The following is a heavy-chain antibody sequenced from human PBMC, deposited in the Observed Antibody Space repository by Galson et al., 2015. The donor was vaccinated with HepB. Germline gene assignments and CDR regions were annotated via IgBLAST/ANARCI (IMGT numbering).Heavy chain of an antibody. Sequence: LRLSCAASGFTFSSYSMNWVRQAPGKGLEWVSYISSSSSTIYYADSVKGRFTISRDNAKNSLYLQMNSLRDEDTAVYYCAKVSLDGDYGNFDYWGQGTLVTVSS. CDR1: GFTFSSYS. D-gene: IGHD4-17*01. CDR3: AKVSLDGDYGNFDY. V-gene: IGHV3-48*02. J-gene: IGHJ4*02. CDR2: ISSSSSTI.